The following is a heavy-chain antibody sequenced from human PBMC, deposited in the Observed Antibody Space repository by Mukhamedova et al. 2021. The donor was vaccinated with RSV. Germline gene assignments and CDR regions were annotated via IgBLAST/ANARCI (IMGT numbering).Heavy chain of an antibody. Sequence: EWIGYIYYSGSTNYNPSLKSRVTISVDTSKNQFSLKLSSVTAADTAVYYCATLRSHWGALGAFEYWGQGTLVTVSS. CDR3: ATLRSHWGALGAFEY. J-gene: IGHJ4*02. V-gene: IGHV4-59*01. D-gene: IGHD7-27*01. CDR2: IYYSGST.